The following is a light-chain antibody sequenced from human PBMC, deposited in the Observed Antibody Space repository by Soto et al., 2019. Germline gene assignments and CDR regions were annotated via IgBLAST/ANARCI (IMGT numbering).Light chain of an antibody. CDR1: QSVSSSY. CDR3: QLYGSSPPYT. Sequence: EIVLTQSPGTLSLSPGERATLSCRASQSVSSSYLAWYQQKPGQAPRLLIYGASSRATGIPDRFSGSGSGTDFTLTSSRLEPEDVAVYYCQLYGSSPPYTFGQGTKLEIK. V-gene: IGKV3-20*01. J-gene: IGKJ2*01. CDR2: GAS.